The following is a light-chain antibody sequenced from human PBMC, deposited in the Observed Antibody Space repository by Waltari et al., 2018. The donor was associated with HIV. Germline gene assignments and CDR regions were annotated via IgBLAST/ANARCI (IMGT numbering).Light chain of an antibody. V-gene: IGLV2-11*01. J-gene: IGLJ2*01. CDR3: CSFAGTYTI. Sequence: QSALTQPRSVSGSPGQSVTISCTGTYSDVGDYNYVSWYQQHPGKAPKRMIYVVSQRPSGVPDRFSVSKSGNTASLTISGLQADDDADYYCCSFAGTYTIFGGGTKLTVL. CDR1: YSDVGDYNY. CDR2: VVS.